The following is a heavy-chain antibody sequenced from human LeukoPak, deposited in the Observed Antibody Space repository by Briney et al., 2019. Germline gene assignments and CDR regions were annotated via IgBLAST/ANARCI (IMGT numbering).Heavy chain of an antibody. Sequence: SETLSLTCTVSGGSISTYYWAWIRQPPGKGLEWIGNIFGSGTTYYSPSLKSRVTISVDTSKNQFSLDLSSVTAADTAVYYCARSGGYAFPFGYWGQGTLVTVSS. CDR3: ARSGGYAFPFGY. CDR1: GGSISTYY. CDR2: IFGSGTT. V-gene: IGHV4-4*09. D-gene: IGHD5-12*01. J-gene: IGHJ4*02.